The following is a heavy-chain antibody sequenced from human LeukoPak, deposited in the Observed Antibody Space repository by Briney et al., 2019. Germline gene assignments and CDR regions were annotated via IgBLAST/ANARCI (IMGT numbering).Heavy chain of an antibody. Sequence: GASVKVSCKASGYTFTGYYMHWVRQAPGQRLEWMGWINAGNGNTKYSQELQGRVTMTTDTSTSTAYMELRSLRSDDTAVYYCARDGPYYYDSSGYGVTYYFDYWGQGTLVTVSS. J-gene: IGHJ4*02. D-gene: IGHD3-22*01. V-gene: IGHV1/OR15-3*02. CDR3: ARDGPYYYDSSGYGVTYYFDY. CDR2: INAGNGNT. CDR1: GYTFTGYY.